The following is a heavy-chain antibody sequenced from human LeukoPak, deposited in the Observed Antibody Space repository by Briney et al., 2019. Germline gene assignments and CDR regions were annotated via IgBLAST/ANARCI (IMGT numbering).Heavy chain of an antibody. V-gene: IGHV4-39*07. CDR3: ASARFVNWIHVGYMDV. D-gene: IGHD5-18*01. Sequence: SETLSLTCTVSGGSISSSSYYWAWIRQSPGEGLQWIGSIFYTESVYYNPSLKSRFTITLDMSKNQFSLTVSSVTAADTALYYCASARFVNWIHVGYMDVWGKGTSITVSS. CDR1: GGSISSSSYY. CDR2: IFYTESV. J-gene: IGHJ6*03.